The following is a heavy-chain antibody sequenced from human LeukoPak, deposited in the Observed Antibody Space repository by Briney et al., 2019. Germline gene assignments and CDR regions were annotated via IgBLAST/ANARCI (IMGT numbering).Heavy chain of an antibody. CDR3: AREWELLTTRKEFDY. Sequence: PGGSLRLSCAASGFTFSSYSMNWVRQAPGKGLEWVSSISSSSSYIYYADSVKGRFTISRDNAKNSLYLQMNSLRAEDTAVYYCAREWELLTTRKEFDYWGQGTLVTVTS. CDR1: GFTFSSYS. D-gene: IGHD1-26*01. J-gene: IGHJ4*02. CDR2: ISSSSSYI. V-gene: IGHV3-21*01.